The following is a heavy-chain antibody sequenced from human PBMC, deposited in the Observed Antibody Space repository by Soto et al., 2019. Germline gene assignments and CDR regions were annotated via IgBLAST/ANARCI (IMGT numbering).Heavy chain of an antibody. CDR2: ISYDGSNN. J-gene: IGHJ5*02. Sequence: QVQLVESGGGVVQHGRSLRLSCAASGFTFSRYGMHWVRQAPGTGLAWVAVISYDGSNNYYADSVNGRFTISRDNSKNTLYRQMNSLRGEDTAVYYCAKDLYDFWSGYPPYNWFDPWGQGTLVTVSS. CDR1: GFTFSRYG. V-gene: IGHV3-30*18. D-gene: IGHD3-3*01. CDR3: AKDLYDFWSGYPPYNWFDP.